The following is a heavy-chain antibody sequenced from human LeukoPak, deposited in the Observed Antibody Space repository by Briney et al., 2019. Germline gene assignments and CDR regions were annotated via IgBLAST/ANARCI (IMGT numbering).Heavy chain of an antibody. CDR2: ISGFGSST. D-gene: IGHD6-13*01. J-gene: IGHJ4*02. CDR3: ARRSGSSWSSFDY. Sequence: GGSLRLSCAASGFTFSSYAMHWVRQAPGKGLEWVSGISGFGSSTYYAPSVKGRLTISRDNFGNMLYLHLDSLRVEDTAIYYCARRSGSSWSSFDYWGQGALVTVSS. V-gene: IGHV3-23*01. CDR1: GFTFSSYA.